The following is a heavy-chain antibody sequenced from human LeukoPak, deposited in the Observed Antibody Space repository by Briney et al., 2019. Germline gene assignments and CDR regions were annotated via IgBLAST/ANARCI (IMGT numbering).Heavy chain of an antibody. CDR3: ANGAQYDFWTGYTLEYFDV. J-gene: IGHJ4*02. D-gene: IGHD3-3*01. V-gene: IGHV3-23*01. CDR2: ISASGSST. CDR1: RFTFASYA. Sequence: PGGSLRLSCAASRFTFASYAMNWVRQAPGKGLEWVSFISASGSSTHYADSVKGRFTISRDNSNNTLYLQINSLRAEDTAAYYCANGAQYDFWTGYTLEYFDVWGKGTLVTVSS.